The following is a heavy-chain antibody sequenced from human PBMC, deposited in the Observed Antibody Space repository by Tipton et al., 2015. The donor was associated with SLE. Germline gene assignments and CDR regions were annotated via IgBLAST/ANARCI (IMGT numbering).Heavy chain of an antibody. D-gene: IGHD3-22*01. CDR2: IHYSGTT. J-gene: IGHJ3*02. CDR3: AREEANYYDSSHAFDI. Sequence: TLSLTCAVSGGSISGYYWSWIRQPPGKELGWIGYIHYSGTTDYNPSLRSRVTMSIDTSRNQFSLNLNSVIPADTAMYYCAREEANYYDSSHAFDIWGQGTMVTVSS. V-gene: IGHV4-59*01. CDR1: GGSISGYY.